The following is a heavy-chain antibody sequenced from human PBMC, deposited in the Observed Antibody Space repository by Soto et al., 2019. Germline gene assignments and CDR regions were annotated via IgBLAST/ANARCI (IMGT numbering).Heavy chain of an antibody. J-gene: IGHJ6*02. V-gene: IGHV6-1*01. CDR3: ARGVVLWFEEFYGMDV. Sequence: SQTLSLTCAISGDSVSSNSAAWNWIRQSPSRGLEWLGRTYYRSKWYNDHAVSVKSRITINPDTSKNQFSLQLNSVTPEDTAVYYCARGVVLWFEEFYGMDVWGQGTTVTVSS. D-gene: IGHD3-10*01. CDR1: GDSVSSNSAA. CDR2: TYYRSKWYN.